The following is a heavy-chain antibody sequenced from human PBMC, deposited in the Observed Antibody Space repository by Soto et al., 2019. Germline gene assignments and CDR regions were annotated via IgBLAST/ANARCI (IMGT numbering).Heavy chain of an antibody. V-gene: IGHV4-59*12. Sequence: SETLSLTCTVSGVSISSYYWTWIRQPPGKGLEWIGHFYYSGSTYYNPSLKSRVSMSGDTSKNQFSLKLRSVTAADTAVYHCARGPGWNPSPALFDSWGQGTPVTVSS. CDR3: ARGPGWNPSPALFDS. D-gene: IGHD1-1*01. CDR2: FYYSGST. CDR1: GVSISSYY. J-gene: IGHJ4*02.